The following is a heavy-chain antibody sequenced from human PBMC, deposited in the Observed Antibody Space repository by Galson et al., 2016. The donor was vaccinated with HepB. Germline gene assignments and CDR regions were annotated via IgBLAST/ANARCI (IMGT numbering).Heavy chain of an antibody. Sequence: SLRLSCAASGFTFSSFDMNWVRQAPGKGLEWVSYISGSGGSTYYADSVKGRFTISRDNSKNPLFLQMNSLRAEDTAVFYCARDLSYNEHAFDIWGQGTMVSVSS. V-gene: IGHV3-23*01. CDR3: ARDLSYNEHAFDI. D-gene: IGHD5-24*01. CDR2: ISGSGGST. J-gene: IGHJ3*02. CDR1: GFTFSSFD.